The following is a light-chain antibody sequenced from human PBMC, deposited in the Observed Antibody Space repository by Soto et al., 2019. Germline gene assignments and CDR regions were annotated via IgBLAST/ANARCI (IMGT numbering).Light chain of an antibody. J-gene: IGKJ1*01. Sequence: DIQMTQSPSSLSASVGDRVTITCRASQSISSYLNWYQQKPGKAPKLLIYAESSLQSGVPSRFSGSGSGTDFTLTISSLQPEDFATYYCQQSYSTPWTFGQGNKVEIK. CDR1: QSISSY. V-gene: IGKV1-39*01. CDR3: QQSYSTPWT. CDR2: AES.